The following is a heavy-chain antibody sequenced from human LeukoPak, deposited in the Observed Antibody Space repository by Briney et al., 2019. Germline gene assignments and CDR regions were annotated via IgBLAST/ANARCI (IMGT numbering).Heavy chain of an antibody. D-gene: IGHD4-17*01. CDR3: ARVPLYGDYGDAFDI. CDR2: IYYSGST. J-gene: IGHJ3*02. Sequence: SETLSLTCTVSGGSISSSSYYWGWIRQPPGKGLEWIGSIYYSGSTYYNPSLKSRITISVDMSKNQFSLKLSSVTAADTAVYYCARVPLYGDYGDAFDIWGQGTMVTVSS. CDR1: GGSISSSSYY. V-gene: IGHV4-39*07.